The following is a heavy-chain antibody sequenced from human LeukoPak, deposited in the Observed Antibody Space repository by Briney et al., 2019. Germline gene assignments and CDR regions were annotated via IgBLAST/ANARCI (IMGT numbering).Heavy chain of an antibody. CDR3: GIHRLVSGATIRVL. J-gene: IGHJ4*02. D-gene: IGHD1-26*01. CDR2: INHSGST. V-gene: IGHV4-34*01. CDR1: GGSFSGYY. Sequence: PSETLSLTCAVYGGSFSGYYWSWIRQPPGKGLEWIGKINHSGSTNYNPSLKSRVTISVDTSKNQFSLKLSSVTAADTAVYYCGIHRLVSGATIRVLWGQGTLVTVSS.